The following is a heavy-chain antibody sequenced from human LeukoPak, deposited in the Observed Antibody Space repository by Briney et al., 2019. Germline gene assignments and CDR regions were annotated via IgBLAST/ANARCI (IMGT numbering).Heavy chain of an antibody. D-gene: IGHD2-2*01. CDR3: ARGPWGCSSTSCYYLDYYGMDV. CDR2: IKQDGSEK. Sequence: GGSLRLSCAASGFTFSSYWMSWVRQAPGKGLEWVANIKQDGSEKYYVDSVKGRFTISRDNAKNSLYLQMNSLRAEDTAVYYCARGPWGCSSTSCYYLDYYGMDVWGQGTLVTVSS. CDR1: GFTFSSYW. V-gene: IGHV3-7*01. J-gene: IGHJ6*02.